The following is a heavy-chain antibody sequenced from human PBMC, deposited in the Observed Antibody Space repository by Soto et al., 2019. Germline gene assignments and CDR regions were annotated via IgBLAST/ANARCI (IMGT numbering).Heavy chain of an antibody. CDR2: IWYDGSNK. Sequence: SLKISCAASGFTFSSYGMHWVRQAPGKGLEWVAVIWYDGSNKYYADSVKGRFTISRDNSKNTLYLQMNSLRAEETAVYYCARDFKPLRNHVFDYWGQGTLVTVSS. V-gene: IGHV3-33*01. D-gene: IGHD3-10*01. CDR3: ARDFKPLRNHVFDY. J-gene: IGHJ4*02. CDR1: GFTFSSYG.